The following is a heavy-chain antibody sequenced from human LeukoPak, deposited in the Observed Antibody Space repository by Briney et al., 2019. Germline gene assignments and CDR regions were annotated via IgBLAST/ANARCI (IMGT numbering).Heavy chain of an antibody. CDR2: IYGGGST. J-gene: IGHJ4*02. V-gene: IGHV3-66*02. CDR1: GFTVSSNY. D-gene: IGHD6-19*01. CDR3: ARAISSGWSFDY. Sequence: GGSLRLSCAASGFTVSSNYMSWVRQAPGKRLEWVSVIYGGGSTYYADSVKGRFTISRDNSKNTLYLQMNSLRAEDTAVYYCARAISSGWSFDYWGQGTLVTVSS.